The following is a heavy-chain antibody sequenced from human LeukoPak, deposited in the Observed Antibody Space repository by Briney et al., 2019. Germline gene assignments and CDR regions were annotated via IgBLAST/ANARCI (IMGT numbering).Heavy chain of an antibody. J-gene: IGHJ4*02. CDR3: ARDKGTSYLSSFDY. CDR1: GYTFTSYD. CDR2: MNPSSGNT. D-gene: IGHD6-6*01. V-gene: IGHV1-8*03. Sequence: ASVKVSCKASGYTFTSYDINWVRQATGQGLEWMGWMNPSSGNTGYAQKFQGRVTITRNTSISTAYMELSSLRAADTAVYYCARDKGTSYLSSFDYWGQGTLVTVSS.